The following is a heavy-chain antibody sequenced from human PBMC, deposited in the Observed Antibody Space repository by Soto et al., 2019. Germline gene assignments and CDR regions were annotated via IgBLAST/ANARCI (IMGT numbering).Heavy chain of an antibody. CDR3: VKAIGHYGMDV. J-gene: IGHJ6*02. D-gene: IGHD3-22*01. CDR2: INSDGSST. CDR1: GCLFRQCW. V-gene: IGHV3-74*01. Sequence: GRSLTLSFVPSGCLFRQCWMHWVLQAPGMGLVWVSHINSDGSSTTYADSVKGRFTISRDNAKNTLYLQMNSLRVEDTSVYYCVKAIGHYGMDVCGQGPIVTGSS.